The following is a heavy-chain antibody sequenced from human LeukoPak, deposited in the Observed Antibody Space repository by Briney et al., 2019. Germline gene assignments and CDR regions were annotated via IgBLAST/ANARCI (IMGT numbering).Heavy chain of an antibody. J-gene: IGHJ5*02. V-gene: IGHV1-2*02. CDR3: ARSRAAHHNWFDP. CDR2: INPNSGGT. D-gene: IGHD3-10*01. Sequence: ASVKVSCKASGYTFTGYYMHWVRQAPGQGLEWMGWINPNSGGTNYAQKFQGRVTMTRDTSISTAYMELSRLRSDDTAVYYCARSRAAHHNWFDPWGQGTLVTVSS. CDR1: GYTFTGYY.